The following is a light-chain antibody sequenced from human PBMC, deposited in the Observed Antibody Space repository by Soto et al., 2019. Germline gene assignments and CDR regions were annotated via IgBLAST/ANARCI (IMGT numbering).Light chain of an antibody. CDR3: HQRYIWPPRT. V-gene: IGKV3-11*01. CDR1: QSVENY. Sequence: EIVLTQSPATLSLSPGERATLSCRASQSVENYLAWFQQKRGQAPRLLIYDTSNRDAGIPDRFSGSGSGTDFTLTISSLEPEDFAVYYCHQRYIWPPRTFGGGTKVEIK. CDR2: DTS. J-gene: IGKJ4*02.